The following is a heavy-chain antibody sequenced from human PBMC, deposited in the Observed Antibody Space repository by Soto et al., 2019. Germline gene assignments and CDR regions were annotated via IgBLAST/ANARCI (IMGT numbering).Heavy chain of an antibody. J-gene: IGHJ4*02. Sequence: EVQLVESGGGLVKPGGSLRLSCAASGFTFSNAWMSWVRQAPGKGLEWVGRIKSKTDGGTTDYAAPVKGRFTISRDDSKNTLYLQMNSLKTEDTAVYYCTTDPQYYDFWSGSKGYWGQGTLVTVSS. CDR3: TTDPQYYDFWSGSKGY. V-gene: IGHV3-15*01. CDR2: IKSKTDGGTT. CDR1: GFTFSNAW. D-gene: IGHD3-3*01.